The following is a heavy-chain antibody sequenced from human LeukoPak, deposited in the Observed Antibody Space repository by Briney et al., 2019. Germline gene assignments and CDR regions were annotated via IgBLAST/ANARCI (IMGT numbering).Heavy chain of an antibody. CDR1: RYTFKNDY. D-gene: IGHD2-2*01. J-gene: IGHJ3*01. CDR3: ARDRVPVTIARSDAFDF. CDR2: VNPTSGVT. V-gene: IGHV1-2*02. Sequence: ASVKVSCEASRYTFKNDYIHWVRQAPGQGLEWMGWVNPTSGVTMYAQKFQARVTMTRDTSVSTAYMELSWLKSDDTAVYYCARDRVPVTIARSDAFDFWGQGTMVTVSS.